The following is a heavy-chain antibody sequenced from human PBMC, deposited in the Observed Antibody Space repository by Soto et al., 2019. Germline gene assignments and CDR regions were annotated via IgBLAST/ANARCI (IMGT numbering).Heavy chain of an antibody. CDR2: MNPDSGNT. D-gene: IGHD3-10*01. V-gene: IGHV1-8*01. J-gene: IGHJ5*02. CDR1: GYTFTNYD. CDR3: ARGRFRRSWFDP. Sequence: QVQLVQSGAEVKKPGASVKVSCKASGYTFTNYDIHWVRQATGQGLEWMGWMNPDSGNTGQSKQFQGRVTMTRDTSISTAYMEMSSRRSEDTAVYSCARGRFRRSWFDPWGQGTLVTVSS.